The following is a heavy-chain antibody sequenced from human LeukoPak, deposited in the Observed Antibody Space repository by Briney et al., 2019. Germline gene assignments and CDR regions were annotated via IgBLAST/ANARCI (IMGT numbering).Heavy chain of an antibody. J-gene: IGHJ4*02. CDR2: IIPILGIA. V-gene: IGHV1-69*02. CDR1: GGTFSSYT. Sequence: SVKVSCKASGGTFSSYTISWVRQAPGQGLEWMGRIIPILGIANYAQKFQGRVTITADKSTSTAYMELSSLRSEDTAVYYCARSTLTYYYGSSGYRVDYWGQGTLVTASS. CDR3: ARSTLTYYYGSSGYRVDY. D-gene: IGHD3-22*01.